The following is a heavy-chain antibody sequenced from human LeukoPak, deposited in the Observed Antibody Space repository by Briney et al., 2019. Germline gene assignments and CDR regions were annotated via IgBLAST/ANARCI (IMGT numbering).Heavy chain of an antibody. D-gene: IGHD6-19*01. CDR2: IYYSGST. J-gene: IGHJ6*03. Sequence: PSETLSLTCTVSGGSISSGSYYWGWIRQPPGKGLEWIGSIYYSGSTYYNPSLKSRVTISVDTSKNQFSLKLSSVTAADTAVYYCASIAVAGSTYYYYYMDVWGKGTTVTVSS. CDR1: GGSISSGSYY. V-gene: IGHV4-39*01. CDR3: ASIAVAGSTYYYYYMDV.